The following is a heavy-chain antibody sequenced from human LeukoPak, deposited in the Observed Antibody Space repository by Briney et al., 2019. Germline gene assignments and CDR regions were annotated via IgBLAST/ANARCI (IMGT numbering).Heavy chain of an antibody. D-gene: IGHD3-3*01. CDR1: GYTFTSYG. V-gene: IGHV1-18*01. J-gene: IGHJ4*02. CDR2: ISAYNGNT. Sequence: ASVKVSCKASGYTFTSYGISWVRQAPGQGLEWMGWISAYNGNTNYAQKLQGRVTMTTDTSTSTAYMELRSLRSDDTAVYYCARVFSGHPVRFLEWFIDYWGQGTLVTVSS. CDR3: ARVFSGHPVRFLEWFIDY.